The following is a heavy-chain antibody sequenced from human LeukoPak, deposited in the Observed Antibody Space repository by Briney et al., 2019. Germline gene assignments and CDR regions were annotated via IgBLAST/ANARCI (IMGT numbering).Heavy chain of an antibody. CDR2: IYYSGST. J-gene: IGHJ4*02. V-gene: IGHV4-39*01. D-gene: IGHD4-23*01. Sequence: PSETLSLTCTVSGGSISSSSYYWGWIRQPPGKGLEWVGSIYYSGSTYYNPSLKSRVTISVDTSKNQFSLKLSSVTAADTAVYYCARLSTTVVTGDYWGQGTLVTVSS. CDR3: ARLSTTVVTGDY. CDR1: GGSISSSSYY.